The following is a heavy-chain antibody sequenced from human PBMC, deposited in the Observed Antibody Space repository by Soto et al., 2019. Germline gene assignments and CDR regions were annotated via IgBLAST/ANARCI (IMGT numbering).Heavy chain of an antibody. CDR3: AAGEASSRNLAPYYLDF. CDR2: IHYSGTT. Sequence: SETLSLTCTVSGGSMRNYFWTWIRQPPGKGLEGIGYIHYSGTTSFFPSYNPSLRIRVTISEDTSKNQFSLKLLSVTTADTAVYFCAAGEASSRNLAPYYLDFWGQGTLVTVSS. J-gene: IGHJ4*02. CDR1: GGSMRNYF. V-gene: IGHV4-59*01. D-gene: IGHD6-13*01.